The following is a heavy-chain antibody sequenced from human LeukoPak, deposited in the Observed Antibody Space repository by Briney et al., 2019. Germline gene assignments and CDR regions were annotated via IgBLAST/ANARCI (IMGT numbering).Heavy chain of an antibody. Sequence: SETLSLSCTVSGGSNNSYYWSWIRQPPGKGLEWIGYTHPSGNTNYSPSLKSRVTISIDTSRNQFSLKLSSVTAADTAVYYCARKAPKKGWFDPWGQGILVTVSS. CDR2: THPSGNT. J-gene: IGHJ5*02. V-gene: IGHV4-4*09. CDR3: ARKAPKKGWFDP. CDR1: GGSNNSYY.